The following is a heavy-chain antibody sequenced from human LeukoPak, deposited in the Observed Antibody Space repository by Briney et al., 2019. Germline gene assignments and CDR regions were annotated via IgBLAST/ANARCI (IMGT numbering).Heavy chain of an antibody. CDR2: RNPTSGNA. Sequence: ASVKVFCKASGYPFTSYDITWSRQGTGQGLEWMGWRNPTSGNAGYAQKFQVRVTITRITSISTAYMELSSLRSEDTFFFFKQKTAYEILTGYYTPFNWFDPWGQGTLVTVSS. J-gene: IGHJ5*02. CDR1: GYPFTSYD. D-gene: IGHD3-9*01. V-gene: IGHV1-8*03. CDR3: QKTAYEILTGYYTPFNWFDP.